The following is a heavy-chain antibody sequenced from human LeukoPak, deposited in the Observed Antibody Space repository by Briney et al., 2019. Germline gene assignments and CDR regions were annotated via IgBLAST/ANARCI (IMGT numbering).Heavy chain of an antibody. CDR1: GGSISSSSYY. J-gene: IGHJ4*02. CDR3: ARLSDTAMVPDY. CDR2: IYYSGST. D-gene: IGHD5-18*01. Sequence: PLETLSLTCTVSGGSISSSSYYWGWIRQPPGKGLEWIGSIYYSGSTYYNPSLKSRVTISVDTSKNQFSLKLSSVTAADTAVYYCARLSDTAMVPDYWGQGTLVTVSS. V-gene: IGHV4-39*01.